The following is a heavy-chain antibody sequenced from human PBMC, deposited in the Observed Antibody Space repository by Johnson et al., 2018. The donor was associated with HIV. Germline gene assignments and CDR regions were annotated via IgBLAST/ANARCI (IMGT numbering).Heavy chain of an antibody. CDR2: IYSGGST. CDR3: ARDLVYGGNFRAFDI. D-gene: IGHD4-23*01. Sequence: VQLVESGGSVERPGGSLRLSCVASGFNVSGNYMSWVRQAPGRGLEWVSVIYSGGSTYYADSVKGRFPISRDNSKNSLYLQMNSLRAEDTAVYYCARDLVYGGNFRAFDIWGQGTMVTVSS. V-gene: IGHV3-66*01. J-gene: IGHJ3*02. CDR1: GFNVSGNY.